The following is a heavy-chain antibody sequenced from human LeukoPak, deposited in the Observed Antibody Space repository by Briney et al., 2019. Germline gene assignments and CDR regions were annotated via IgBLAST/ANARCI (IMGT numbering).Heavy chain of an antibody. Sequence: PSETLSLTCTVSGGSISSSSYYWGWIRQPPGKGLEWIGSIYYSGSTYYNPSLKSRVTISVDTSKNQFSLKLSSVTAADTAVYYSARHDRNGGKRGTFDYWGQGTLVTVSS. D-gene: IGHD4-23*01. CDR3: ARHDRNGGKRGTFDY. CDR2: IYYSGST. V-gene: IGHV4-39*01. CDR1: GGSISSSSYY. J-gene: IGHJ4*02.